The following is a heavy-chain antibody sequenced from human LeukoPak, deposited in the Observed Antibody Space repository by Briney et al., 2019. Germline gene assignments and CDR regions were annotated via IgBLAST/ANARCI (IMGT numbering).Heavy chain of an antibody. J-gene: IGHJ4*02. V-gene: IGHV4-30-4*08. CDR1: GGSISSGDDY. Sequence: SQTLSLTCTVSGGSISSGDDYWSWIRQPPGKGLEWIGYIYYSGSTYYNPSLKSRVTISVDTSKNQFSLKLSSVTAADTAVYYCARAQNVNSYEAHAEFDYWGQGTLVTVSS. CDR2: IYYSGST. CDR3: ARAQNVNSYEAHAEFDY. D-gene: IGHD5-18*01.